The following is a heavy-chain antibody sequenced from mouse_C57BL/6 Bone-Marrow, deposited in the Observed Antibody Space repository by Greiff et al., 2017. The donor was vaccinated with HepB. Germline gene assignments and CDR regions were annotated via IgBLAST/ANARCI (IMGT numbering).Heavy chain of an antibody. J-gene: IGHJ4*01. CDR2: IDPSDSYT. CDR1: GYTFTSYW. Sequence: VQLQQPGAELVTPGASVKLSCKASGYTFTSYWMQWVKQRPGQGLEWIGEIDPSDSYTNYNQKFKGKATLTVYTSSSTAYMHLSNLTSEDSAVYYCARPLWSYYYAMDYWGQGTSVTVSS. CDR3: ARPLWSYYYAMDY. V-gene: IGHV1-50*01. D-gene: IGHD1-1*02.